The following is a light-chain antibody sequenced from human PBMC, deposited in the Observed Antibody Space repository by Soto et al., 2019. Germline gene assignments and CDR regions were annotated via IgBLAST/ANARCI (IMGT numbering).Light chain of an antibody. CDR2: GAS. Sequence: EIVLTQSPGTLSLSPGERATLSCRASQSVSSSYLAWYQQKPGQAPRLLIYGASSRATGIPDRFSGSGSGTDFTLTISSLEPEDRAVYYCQQSGSSLTWTFGQGTKVEIK. V-gene: IGKV3-20*01. CDR1: QSVSSSY. CDR3: QQSGSSLTWT. J-gene: IGKJ1*01.